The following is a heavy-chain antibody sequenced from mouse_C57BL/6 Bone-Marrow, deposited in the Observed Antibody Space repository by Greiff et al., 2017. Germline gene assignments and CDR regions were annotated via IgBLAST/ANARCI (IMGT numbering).Heavy chain of an antibody. Sequence: QVQLQQPGAELVRPGTSVKLSCKASGYTFTSYWMHWVKQRPGQGLEWIGVIDPSDSYTNYNQKVKGKATLTVDTSSSTAYMQLSSLTSEDSAVYYCARSQTAQATDYWGQGTTLTVSS. CDR3: ARSQTAQATDY. J-gene: IGHJ2*01. D-gene: IGHD3-2*02. CDR2: IDPSDSYT. CDR1: GYTFTSYW. V-gene: IGHV1-59*01.